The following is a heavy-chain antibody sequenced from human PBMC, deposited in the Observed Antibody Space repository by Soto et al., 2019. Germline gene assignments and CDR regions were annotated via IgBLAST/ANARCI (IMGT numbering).Heavy chain of an antibody. CDR2: ISAYNGNT. CDR1: GYTFTSYG. D-gene: IGHD6-13*01. J-gene: IGHJ5*02. V-gene: IGHV1-18*01. CDR3: ARDRSIAAAGPYNWFDP. Sequence: QVQLVQSGAEVKKPGASVKVSCKASGYTFTSYGISWVRQAPGQGLEWMGWISAYNGNTNYAQKLQGRVTMTTDTATSTADMEVRRLGSDDTAVYYCARDRSIAAAGPYNWFDPWGQGTLVTVSS.